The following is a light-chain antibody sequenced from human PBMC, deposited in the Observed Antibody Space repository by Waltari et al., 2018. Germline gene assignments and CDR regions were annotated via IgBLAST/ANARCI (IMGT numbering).Light chain of an antibody. CDR2: VNSDGSH. Sequence: QLVLTQSPSASASLGASVKLTCTLSSGHSSNVIAWLQQQPEKGPRYLMKVNSDGSHSKGDEIPYRFSGSSSGAERYLTISSLQSEDEADYYCQTGGHGTWVFGGGTKLTVL. J-gene: IGLJ3*02. V-gene: IGLV4-69*01. CDR1: SGHSSNV. CDR3: QTGGHGTWV.